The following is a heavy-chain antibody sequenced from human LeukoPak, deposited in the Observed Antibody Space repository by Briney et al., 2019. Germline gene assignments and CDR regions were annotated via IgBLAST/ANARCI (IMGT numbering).Heavy chain of an antibody. CDR1: GGSISSGDYY. CDR2: IYYSGST. J-gene: IGHJ5*02. D-gene: IGHD4-17*01. CDR3: ARGDYPSWFDP. V-gene: IGHV4-30-4*01. Sequence: PQTLSLTCTVSGGSISSGDYYWSWIRQPPGKGLEWIGYIYYSGSTYYNPSLKSRVTISVDTSKNQFSLKLSSATAADTAVYYCARGDYPSWFDPWGQGTLVTVSS.